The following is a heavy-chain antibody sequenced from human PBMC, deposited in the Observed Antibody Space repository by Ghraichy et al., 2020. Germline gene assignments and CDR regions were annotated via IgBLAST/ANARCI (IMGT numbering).Heavy chain of an antibody. CDR2: ISGSGGST. Sequence: GGSLRLSCAASGFTFSSYAMSWVRQAPGEGLEWVSTISGSGGSTYYADSVKGRFTISRDNSKNTLYVQMNSLRAEDTAVYYCALRYFEWLSFDYWGQGTLVTVSS. CDR1: GFTFSSYA. J-gene: IGHJ4*02. CDR3: ALRYFEWLSFDY. V-gene: IGHV3-23*01. D-gene: IGHD3-9*01.